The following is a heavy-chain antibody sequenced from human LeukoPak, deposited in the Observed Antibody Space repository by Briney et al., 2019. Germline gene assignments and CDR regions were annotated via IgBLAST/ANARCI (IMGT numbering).Heavy chain of an antibody. CDR2: IYTSGST. J-gene: IGHJ6*03. CDR1: GGSISSSSYY. CDR3: ARVFVRSGIHYYYYYYMDV. Sequence: PSETLSLTCTVSGGSISSSSYYWGWIRQPPGKGLEWIGRIYTSGSTNYNPSLKSRVTISVDTSKNQFSLKLSSLTAADTAVYYCARVFVRSGIHYYYYYYMDVWGKGTTVTVSS. D-gene: IGHD3-10*01. V-gene: IGHV4-61*02.